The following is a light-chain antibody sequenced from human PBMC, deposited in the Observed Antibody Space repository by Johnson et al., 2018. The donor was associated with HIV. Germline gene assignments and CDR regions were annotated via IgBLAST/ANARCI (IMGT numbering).Light chain of an antibody. J-gene: IGLJ1*01. V-gene: IGLV1-51*01. CDR1: SSNIGNNY. Sequence: QSVLTQPPSVSAAPGQKVTISCSGSSSNIGNNYVSWYQQVPGTAPKLLIYDNDERPSGIPDRFSGSKSGASATLGITGLPTGDEANYYCGTWDSSLSAGVFGTGTKVTV. CDR2: DND. CDR3: GTWDSSLSAGV.